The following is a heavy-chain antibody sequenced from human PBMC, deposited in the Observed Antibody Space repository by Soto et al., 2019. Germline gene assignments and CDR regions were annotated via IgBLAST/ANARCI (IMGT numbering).Heavy chain of an antibody. CDR3: AMVDVYVTPSPQDV. V-gene: IGHV1-18*01. CDR1: GYTFTRYG. Sequence: QVQLVQSGAEVKNPGASVKVSCKASGYTFTRYGIGWARQAPGQGLEWRGWINTYNGNTNYAQNVQGRVTLTTDTSTSTAYMELRSLRSNDTAIYYCAMVDVYVTPSPQDVWGQGTTVIISS. CDR2: INTYNGNT. J-gene: IGHJ6*02. D-gene: IGHD3-16*01.